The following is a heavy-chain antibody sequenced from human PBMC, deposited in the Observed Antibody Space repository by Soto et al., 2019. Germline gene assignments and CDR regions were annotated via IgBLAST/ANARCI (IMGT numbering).Heavy chain of an antibody. V-gene: IGHV1-2*04. Sequence: QVQLVQSGAEGKKPGASVKVSCKASGYTFTRNYMHWLRQAPGQGFEWMGWINVNSGGTKYAQKFQGWVTMTRDTSISTAYMELSRLRSDDTAVYYCARGDKLSLYPQLDYWGQGTLVTVSS. J-gene: IGHJ4*02. D-gene: IGHD3-16*02. CDR3: ARGDKLSLYPQLDY. CDR1: GYTFTRNY. CDR2: INVNSGGT.